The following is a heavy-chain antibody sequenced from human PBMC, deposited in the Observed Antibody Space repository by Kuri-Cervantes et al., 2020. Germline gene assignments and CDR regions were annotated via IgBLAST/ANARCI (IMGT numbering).Heavy chain of an antibody. V-gene: IGHV3-23*01. CDR2: SAGGGRGT. Sequence: GESLKISCAASGFTFDSYAMTWVRQAPGKGLEWVSTSAGGGRGTYYADSVQGRFTVSRDNSKNTLYLQMNSLRGEDTAVYYCAKNFDDSGYYGYFDYWGQGTLVTVSS. CDR1: GFTFDSYA. J-gene: IGHJ4*02. CDR3: AKNFDDSGYYGYFDY. D-gene: IGHD3-3*01.